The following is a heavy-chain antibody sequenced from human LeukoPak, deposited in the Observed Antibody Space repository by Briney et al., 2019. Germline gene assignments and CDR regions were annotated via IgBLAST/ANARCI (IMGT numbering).Heavy chain of an antibody. Sequence: SETLSLTCAVYGGSFSGYYWSWIRQPPGKGLEWIGEINHSGSTNYNPSLKSRLTISVDTSKNQFSLKLNSVTAADTAVYYCARDSGSSGPCNYWGQGTLVTVSS. D-gene: IGHD6-25*01. CDR2: INHSGST. CDR1: GGSFSGYY. J-gene: IGHJ4*02. CDR3: ARDSGSSGPCNY. V-gene: IGHV4-34*01.